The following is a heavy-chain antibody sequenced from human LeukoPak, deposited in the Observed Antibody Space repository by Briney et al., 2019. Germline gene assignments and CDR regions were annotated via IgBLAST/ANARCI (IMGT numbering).Heavy chain of an antibody. CDR1: GYTFISYG. J-gene: IGHJ4*02. V-gene: IGHV1-18*01. Sequence: ASVKVSCKASGYTFISYGISWVRQAPGQGREWVGWISTYNSDANYAPKFQGRVTMTAETSTTTAYMKLRSLRSDDTAVYYCARDRGFGQDTFAFCGEASLVTVSS. CDR3: ARDRGFGQDTFAF. CDR2: ISTYNSDA. D-gene: IGHD3-10*01.